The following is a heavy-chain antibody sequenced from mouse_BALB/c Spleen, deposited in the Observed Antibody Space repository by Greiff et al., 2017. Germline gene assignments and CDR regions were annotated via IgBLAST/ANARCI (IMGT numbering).Heavy chain of an antibody. CDR1: GFNIKDTY. J-gene: IGHJ1*01. CDR3: ARLIHYYGYWYFDV. CDR2: IDPANGNT. D-gene: IGHD1-2*01. Sequence: EVQRVESGAELVKPGASVKLSCTASGFNIKDTYMHWVKQRPEQGLEWIGRIDPANGNTKYDPKFQGKATITADTSSNTAYLQLSSLTSEDTAVYYCARLIHYYGYWYFDVWGAGTTVTVSS. V-gene: IGHV14-3*02.